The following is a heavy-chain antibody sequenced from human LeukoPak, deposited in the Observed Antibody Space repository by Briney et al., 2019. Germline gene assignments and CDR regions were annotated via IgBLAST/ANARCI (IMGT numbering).Heavy chain of an antibody. D-gene: IGHD1-14*01. J-gene: IGHJ4*02. CDR2: ITASGTAM. V-gene: IGHV3-48*04. Sequence: GGSLRLSCAASGFTFSSYSMNWVRQAPGKGLEWVSHITASGTAMFYADSVKGRFTISRDNAKNSLYLQMNSLRAEDTAVYYCASSEVGSPNDYWGQGTLVTVSS. CDR1: GFTFSSYS. CDR3: ASSEVGSPNDY.